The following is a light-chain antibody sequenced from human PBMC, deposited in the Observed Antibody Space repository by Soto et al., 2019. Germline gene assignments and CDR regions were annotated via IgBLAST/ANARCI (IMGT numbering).Light chain of an antibody. CDR3: QQYGTSRGT. V-gene: IGKV3-20*01. J-gene: IGKJ2*01. CDR2: GVS. Sequence: IVLTQSPGTLSLSPGERATLSCRASQTVISNYLAWYQQKPGQAPRLLIYGVSSRATDVPDRFSGSGSGTDFTLTISRLEPEDVAVYYCQQYGTSRGTFGQGTILEIK. CDR1: QTVISNY.